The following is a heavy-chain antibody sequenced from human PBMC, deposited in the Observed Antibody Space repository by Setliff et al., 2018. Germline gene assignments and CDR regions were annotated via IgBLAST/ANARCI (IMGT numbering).Heavy chain of an antibody. V-gene: IGHV4-30-4*08. CDR3: ARDRAYGDGYYYYGMDV. Sequence: SETLSLTCTVSGGHISSGDYYWSWIRQPPGKGLEWIGYIYYSGSTCYNPSLKSRVTISVDTSKNQFSLKLSSVTAADTAVYYCARDRAYGDGYYYYGMDVWGQGTTVTVSS. CDR1: GGHISSGDYY. CDR2: IYYSGST. D-gene: IGHD4-17*01. J-gene: IGHJ6*02.